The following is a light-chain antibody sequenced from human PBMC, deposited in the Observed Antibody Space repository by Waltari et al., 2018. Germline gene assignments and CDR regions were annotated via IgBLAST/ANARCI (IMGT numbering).Light chain of an antibody. CDR2: TNT. J-gene: IGLJ1*01. Sequence: QSVLTQPPSASGTPGQSVTISCAGSPSHTRIHPVNWYQGPPGTAPQLLIHTNTPRPSGVPDRFSGSKSGTSASLAISGLQFGDEADYYCAAWDDSLYGCFFGTGTKVTVL. V-gene: IGLV1-44*01. CDR3: AAWDDSLYGCF. CDR1: PSHTRIHP.